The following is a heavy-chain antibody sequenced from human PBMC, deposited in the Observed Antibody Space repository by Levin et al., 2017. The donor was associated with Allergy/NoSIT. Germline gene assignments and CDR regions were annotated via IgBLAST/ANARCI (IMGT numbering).Heavy chain of an antibody. CDR2: ISGSGGST. V-gene: IGHV3-23*01. Sequence: SCAASGFTFASYNMGWVRQAPGKGLEWVSVISGSGGSTYYADSVKGRFTISRDNPKNTLYLHMNSLRAEDTAVYYCAKQKGYIDYWGRGTLVTVSS. J-gene: IGHJ4*02. CDR3: AKQKGYIDY. CDR1: GFTFASYN.